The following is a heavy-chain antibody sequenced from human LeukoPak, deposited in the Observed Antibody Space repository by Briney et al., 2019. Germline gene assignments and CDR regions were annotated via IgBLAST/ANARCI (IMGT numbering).Heavy chain of an antibody. CDR3: ARERYWFVY. J-gene: IGHJ5*01. CDR2: INQDGSEK. Sequence: GRSLRLSCAASGFTFSSYGMHWVRQAPGKGLEWVANINQDGSEKDYVDSVKGRFTISRDNAKKSLYLQMNSLRAQDTGVYYCARERYWFVYWGQGILVTVSS. V-gene: IGHV3-7*01. CDR1: GFTFSSYG.